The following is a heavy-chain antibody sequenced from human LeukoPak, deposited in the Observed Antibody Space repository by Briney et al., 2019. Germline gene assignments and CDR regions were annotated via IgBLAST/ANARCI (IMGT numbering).Heavy chain of an antibody. CDR1: GGTFSSYA. D-gene: IGHD6-13*01. V-gene: IGHV1-69*04. J-gene: IGHJ4*02. Sequence: SVKVSCKASGGTFSSYAISWVRQAPGQGLEWMGRIIPILGIANYAQKFQGRVTITADKSTSTGYMELSSLRSEDTAVYYCARDRSAIAAAGNDFDYWGQGTLATVSS. CDR2: IIPILGIA. CDR3: ARDRSAIAAAGNDFDY.